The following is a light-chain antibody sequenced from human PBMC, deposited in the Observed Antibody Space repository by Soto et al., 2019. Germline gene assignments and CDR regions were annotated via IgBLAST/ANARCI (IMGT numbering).Light chain of an antibody. V-gene: IGLV2-14*01. CDR2: DVS. CDR3: SSYTSSSTPVV. CDR1: SSDVGGYNY. J-gene: IGLJ2*01. Sequence: QSALTQPASVSGSPGQSITISCTGTSSDVGGYNYVSWYQQHPGKAPKLMIYDVSNRPSGVYNRFYGSKSGNTASLTIAGLQAEDVVDYYCSSYTSSSTPVVFGGGTKLTVL.